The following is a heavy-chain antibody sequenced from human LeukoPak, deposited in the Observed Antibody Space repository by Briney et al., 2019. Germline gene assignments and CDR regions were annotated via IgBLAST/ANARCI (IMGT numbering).Heavy chain of an antibody. J-gene: IGHJ4*02. CDR2: ISGSGGST. D-gene: IGHD2-15*01. CDR3: AKAPVTSCRGAFCYPFDY. CDR1: GFTFSNAW. V-gene: IGHV3-23*01. Sequence: GGSLRLSCAASGFTFSNAWMSWVRQAPGKGLEWVSAISGSGGSTYYADSVKGRFTISRDNSKNTLYLQMNSLRAEDTAVYYCAKAPVTSCRGAFCYPFDYWGQGTLVTVSS.